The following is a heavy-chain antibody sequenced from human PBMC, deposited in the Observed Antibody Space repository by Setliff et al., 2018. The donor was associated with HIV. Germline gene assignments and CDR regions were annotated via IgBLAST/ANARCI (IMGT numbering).Heavy chain of an antibody. J-gene: IGHJ5*02. D-gene: IGHD4-17*01. CDR2: IFYKGST. Sequence: SETLSLTCTVSGGSISTGDYYWAWIRHYPGKGLEWIGYIFYKGSTFYNPSLKSRVSISVLRSTDQFFLRLNSVTAADTAVYYCARNVGGLRSAVNWFDPWGQGTLVTVSS. V-gene: IGHV4-31*03. CDR3: ARNVGGLRSAVNWFDP. CDR1: GGSISTGDYY.